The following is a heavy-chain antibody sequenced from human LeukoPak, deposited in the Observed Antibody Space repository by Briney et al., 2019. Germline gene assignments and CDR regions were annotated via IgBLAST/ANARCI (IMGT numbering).Heavy chain of an antibody. CDR1: GGSISSYC. Sequence: PSETLSLTCTVSGGSISSYCWSWIRQPPGKGLEWIGTIYYSGSTNYNPSLKSRVTISVDTSKNQFSLKLSSVTAADTAVYYCARATRSSGYYATFDYWRQGTLVTVSS. V-gene: IGHV4-59*01. CDR3: ARATRSSGYYATFDY. CDR2: IYYSGST. J-gene: IGHJ4*02. D-gene: IGHD3-22*01.